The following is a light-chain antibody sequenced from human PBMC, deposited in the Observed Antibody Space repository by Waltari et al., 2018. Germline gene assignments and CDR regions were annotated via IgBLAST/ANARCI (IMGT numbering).Light chain of an antibody. CDR2: KTS. CDR3: QQYYTFPKT. Sequence: DIQMTQSPSTLSASVGDRVTISCRASQSVNGWLAWYQQIPGKAPKVLIYKTSRLQSGVPSRFSGSGSGTEFTLTISCLQPDDFATYYCQQYYTFPKTFGQGTKVEVK. CDR1: QSVNGW. J-gene: IGKJ1*01. V-gene: IGKV1-5*03.